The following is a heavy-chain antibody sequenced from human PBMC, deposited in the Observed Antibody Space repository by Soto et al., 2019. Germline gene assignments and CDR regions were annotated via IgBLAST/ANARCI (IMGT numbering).Heavy chain of an antibody. CDR2: IWYDGSNK. CDR1: GFTFSSYG. V-gene: IGHV3-33*01. D-gene: IGHD4-4*01. J-gene: IGHJ6*02. Sequence: QVQLVESGGGVVQPGRSLRLSCAASGFTFSSYGMHWVRQAPGKGLEWVAVIWYDGSNKYYADSVKGRFTISRDNSKNTLYLQMNSLRAEDTAVYYCARDDYSNYGVYDGMDVWGQGTTVTVSS. CDR3: ARDDYSNYGVYDGMDV.